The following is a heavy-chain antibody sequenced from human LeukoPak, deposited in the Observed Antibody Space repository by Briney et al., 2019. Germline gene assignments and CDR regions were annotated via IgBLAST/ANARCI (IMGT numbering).Heavy chain of an antibody. CDR1: GFTFSTFA. CDR2: ISETGRST. V-gene: IGHV3-23*01. Sequence: GGSLRLSCVASGFTFSTFAMNWVRQAPGKGLEWVSTISETGRSTYYTDSVKGQFTISRDNSKNTLYLQMNSLRAEDTAVYYCAKQVTSGSYFNYYYYYGMDVWGQGTTVTVSS. D-gene: IGHD1-26*01. J-gene: IGHJ6*02. CDR3: AKQVTSGSYFNYYYYYGMDV.